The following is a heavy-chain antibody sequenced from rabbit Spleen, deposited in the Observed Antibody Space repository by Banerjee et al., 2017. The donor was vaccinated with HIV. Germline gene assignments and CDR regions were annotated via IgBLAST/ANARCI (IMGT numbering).Heavy chain of an antibody. D-gene: IGHD6-1*01. J-gene: IGHJ3*01. V-gene: IGHV1S45*01. CDR3: ARDGGGYGSDLDL. CDR1: GFSFSSSYY. Sequence: QEQLVESGGGLVQPEGSLALTCTASGFSFSSSYYMCWVRQAPGKGLEWIGCIYTGSGSTYYASWAKGRFTITKTSSTTVTLQMTSLTVADTATYFCARDGGGYGSDLDLWGQGTLVTVS. CDR2: IYTGSGST.